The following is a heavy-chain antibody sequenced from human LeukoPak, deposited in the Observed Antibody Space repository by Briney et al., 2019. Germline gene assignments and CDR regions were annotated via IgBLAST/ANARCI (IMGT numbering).Heavy chain of an antibody. D-gene: IGHD3-22*01. CDR1: GFTFSSYA. Sequence: GGSLRLSCAASGFTFSSYAMSWVRQAPGKGLEWVSAISGSGGSTYYADSVKGRFTISRDNAKNSLYLQMNSLRAEDTAVYYCARGRVTYYYDSSGYYDYWGQGTLVTVSS. CDR3: ARGRVTYYYDSSGYYDY. J-gene: IGHJ4*02. V-gene: IGHV3-23*01. CDR2: ISGSGGST.